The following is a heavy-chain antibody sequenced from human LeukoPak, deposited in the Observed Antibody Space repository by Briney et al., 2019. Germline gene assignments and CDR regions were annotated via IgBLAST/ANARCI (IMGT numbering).Heavy chain of an antibody. CDR1: GFTFDDYA. J-gene: IGHJ6*03. V-gene: IGHV3-9*01. D-gene: IGHD6-13*01. CDR2: ISWNSGSI. Sequence: GWSLRLSCAASGFTFDDYAMHWVRQAPGKGLEWVSGISWNSGSIGYADSVKGRFTISRDNAKNSLFLQMNSLRAEDTALYYCARDPYGTLAAAGTLGSYMDVWGKGTTVTVSS. CDR3: ARDPYGTLAAAGTLGSYMDV.